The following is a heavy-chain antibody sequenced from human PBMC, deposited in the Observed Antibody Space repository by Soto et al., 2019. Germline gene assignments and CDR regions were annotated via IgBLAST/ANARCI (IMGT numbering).Heavy chain of an antibody. CDR2: ISHDDDRS. CDR1: GFTFGDYA. Sequence: EVQLLESGGGLVQPGGSLRLSCAASGFTFGDYAMTWVRQAPGKGLEWVTAISHDDDRSYYRDSVKGRFTISRDNVNNLLFLQLNSLRSEDTAGYFCARRMGWTGYFFESWGQGVLVTVSS. V-gene: IGHV3-23*01. D-gene: IGHD1-26*01. CDR3: ARRMGWTGYFFES. J-gene: IGHJ4*02.